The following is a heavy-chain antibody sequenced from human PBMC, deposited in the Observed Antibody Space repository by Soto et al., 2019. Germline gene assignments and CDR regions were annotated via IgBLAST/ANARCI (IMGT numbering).Heavy chain of an antibody. V-gene: IGHV1-69*01. D-gene: IGHD6-19*01. CDR2: IIPIFGTA. CDR1: GGTFSSYA. J-gene: IGHJ4*02. Sequence: QVQLVQSGAEVKKPGSSVKVSCKASGGTFSSYAISWVRQAPGQGLEWMGGIIPIFGTANYAQKFQGRVTMTADESTSTAYMELSSLRSEDTAVYYCARVSSFPSFSSGWYFDYWGQGTLVTVSS. CDR3: ARVSSFPSFSSGWYFDY.